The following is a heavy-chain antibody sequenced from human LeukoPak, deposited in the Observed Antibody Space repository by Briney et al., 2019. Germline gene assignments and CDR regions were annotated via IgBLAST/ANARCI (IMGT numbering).Heavy chain of an antibody. D-gene: IGHD6-6*01. CDR3: ARGAGIAARPYPYYMDV. J-gene: IGHJ6*03. Sequence: TSETLSLTCTVSGGSISRGGYYWSWIRQPPGKGLEWIGYIYHSGSTYYNPSLKSRVTISVDTSKNQFSLKLSSVTAADTAVYYCARGAGIAARPYPYYMDVWGKGTTVTVSS. CDR2: IYHSGST. V-gene: IGHV4-30-2*01. CDR1: GGSISRGGYY.